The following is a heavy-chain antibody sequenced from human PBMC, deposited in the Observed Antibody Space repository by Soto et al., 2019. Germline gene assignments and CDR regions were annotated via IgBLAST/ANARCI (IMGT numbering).Heavy chain of an antibody. J-gene: IGHJ4*02. D-gene: IGHD3-22*01. CDR2: IDSGGGRT. Sequence: VGSLRLSCAASGFTFSNNYMSWVRQAPGKGLVWVSLIDSGGGRTYYADSVKGRFTISRDNSKNTLYLQINNLRAEDTAVYFCAREGGNYYGDSGYYGYWGQGTLVTVSS. CDR1: GFTFSNNY. CDR3: AREGGNYYGDSGYYGY. V-gene: IGHV3-53*01.